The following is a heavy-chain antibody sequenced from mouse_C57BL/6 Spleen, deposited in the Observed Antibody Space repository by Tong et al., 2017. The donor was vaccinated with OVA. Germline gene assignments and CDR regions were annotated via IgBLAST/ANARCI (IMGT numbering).Heavy chain of an antibody. D-gene: IGHD2-3*01. Sequence: EVQLQESGPELVKPGASVKISCKASGYTFTDYHMDWVKQSHGKSLEWIGDINPNNGGTIYNQKFKDKATLTVDKSSSTAYMEIRSLTSEDTAVYYCARYDGYSFYAMDYWGQGTSVTVSS. CDR2: INPNNGGT. CDR3: ARYDGYSFYAMDY. J-gene: IGHJ4*01. CDR1: GYTFTDYH. V-gene: IGHV1-18*01.